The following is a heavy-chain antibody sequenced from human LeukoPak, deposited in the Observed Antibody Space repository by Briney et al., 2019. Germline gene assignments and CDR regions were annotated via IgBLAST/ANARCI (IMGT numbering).Heavy chain of an antibody. V-gene: IGHV3-21*01. Sequence: KPGGSLRLSCAASGFTFSSYSMNWVRQAPGKGLEWVSSISSSSSYIYYADSVKGRFTISRDNAKNSLYLQMNSLRAEDTAVYYCARGPDSSGWYWVDYWGQGTLVTVSS. J-gene: IGHJ4*02. CDR1: GFTFSSYS. D-gene: IGHD6-19*01. CDR3: ARGPDSSGWYWVDY. CDR2: ISSSSSYI.